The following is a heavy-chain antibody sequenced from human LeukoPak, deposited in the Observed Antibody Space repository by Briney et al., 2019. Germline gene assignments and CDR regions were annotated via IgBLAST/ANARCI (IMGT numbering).Heavy chain of an antibody. CDR1: GYSFTSYG. CDR3: ARAIAVAGTTMDFQR. Sequence: ASVKVSCKASGYSFTSYGISWVRQAPGQGLEWMGWISAYNSNTHYEQKLQSRFTMTTDTSTSTAYMELRSLRSDDTAVYYCARAIAVAGTTMDFQRWGQGTLVTVSS. D-gene: IGHD6-19*01. V-gene: IGHV1-18*01. CDR2: ISAYNSNT. J-gene: IGHJ1*01.